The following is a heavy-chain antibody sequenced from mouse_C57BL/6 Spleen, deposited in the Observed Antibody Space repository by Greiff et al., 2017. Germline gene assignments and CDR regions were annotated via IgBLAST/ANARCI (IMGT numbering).Heavy chain of an antibody. CDR2: IDPENGDT. V-gene: IGHV14-4*01. Sequence: EVQVVESGAELVRPGASVKLSCTASGFNINDDYMHWVKQRPEQGLEWIGWIDPENGDTEYASKFQGKATITADTSSNTAYLQLSSLTSEDTAVYYCTTYGSSYRDYWGQGTTLTVSS. CDR1: GFNINDDY. CDR3: TTYGSSYRDY. J-gene: IGHJ2*01. D-gene: IGHD1-1*01.